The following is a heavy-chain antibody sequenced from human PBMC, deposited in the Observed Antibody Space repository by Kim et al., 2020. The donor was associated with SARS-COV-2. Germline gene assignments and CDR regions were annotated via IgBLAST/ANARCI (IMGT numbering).Heavy chain of an antibody. CDR1: GFTFGDYA. D-gene: IGHD1-7*01. Sequence: GGSLRLSCAASGFTFGDYAMHWVRQAPGKGLEWVSGISWNSGSIGYADSVKGRFTISRDNAKNSLYLQMNSLRAEDTALYYCAKSFSLHELYYFDYWGQGTLVTVSS. J-gene: IGHJ4*02. CDR3: AKSFSLHELYYFDY. CDR2: ISWNSGSI. V-gene: IGHV3-9*01.